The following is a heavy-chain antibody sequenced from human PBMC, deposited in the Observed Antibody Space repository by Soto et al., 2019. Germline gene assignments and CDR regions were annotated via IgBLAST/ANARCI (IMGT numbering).Heavy chain of an antibody. CDR3: ARGRDSYDTTGYSFQH. CDR2: IYYSGST. Sequence: SEALSLTCTVSGGSISGYSWSWIRQPPGKGLEWIGYIYYSGSTSYNPSLKTRVTISVDTSKNQFSLKLSSVAVADTAVYYCARGRDSYDTTGYSFQHWGQGALVTVS. D-gene: IGHD3-22*01. CDR1: GGSISGYS. J-gene: IGHJ1*01. V-gene: IGHV4-59*01.